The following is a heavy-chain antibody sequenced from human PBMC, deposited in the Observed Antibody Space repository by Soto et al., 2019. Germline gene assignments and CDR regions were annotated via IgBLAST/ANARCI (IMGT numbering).Heavy chain of an antibody. D-gene: IGHD2-15*01. CDR2: IRSKPNTDAT. J-gene: IGHJ6*03. Sequence: EVQLVESGGGLVQPGGSLKLSCAASGFTFGDSAMHWVRQASGKGLEWVGRIRSKPNTDATAYAASVKGRFTISRDDSKNTAYLQMNSLKTEDTAVYYCTRHVDCSGGSCYSGYYYYMDVWGKGTTVTVSS. CDR1: GFTFGDSA. CDR3: TRHVDCSGGSCYSGYYYYMDV. V-gene: IGHV3-73*01.